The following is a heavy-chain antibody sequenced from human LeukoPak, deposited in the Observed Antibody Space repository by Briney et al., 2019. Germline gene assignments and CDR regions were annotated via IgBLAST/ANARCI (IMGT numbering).Heavy chain of an antibody. V-gene: IGHV4-39*07. J-gene: IGHJ4*02. CDR1: GGSISSSSYY. CDR3: ARTTVITWRYYFNY. D-gene: IGHD4-17*01. CDR2: IYYSGST. Sequence: SETLSLTCTVSGGSISSSSYYWGWIRQPPGKGLEWIGSIYYSGSTYYNPSLKSRVTISVDTSKNQFSLKLSSVTAADTAVYYCARTTVITWRYYFNYWGQGTLVTVSS.